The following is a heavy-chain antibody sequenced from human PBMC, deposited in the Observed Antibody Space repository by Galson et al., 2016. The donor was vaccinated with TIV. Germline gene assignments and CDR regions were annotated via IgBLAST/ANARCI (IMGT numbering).Heavy chain of an antibody. CDR1: GFNFDDSA. CDR2: INWHGRKT. CDR3: TRNHAEMKKESDYYDY. V-gene: IGHV3-20*04. J-gene: IGHJ4*02. Sequence: SLRLSCATSGFNFDDSAFTWVRQVPGKGLEWVCDINWHGRKTRYRDSVTGRFTVTRDNGKKTLYLQLSRLRTEDTGLYYCTRNHAEMKKESDYYDYWGQGTLVTVSS. D-gene: IGHD1-14*01.